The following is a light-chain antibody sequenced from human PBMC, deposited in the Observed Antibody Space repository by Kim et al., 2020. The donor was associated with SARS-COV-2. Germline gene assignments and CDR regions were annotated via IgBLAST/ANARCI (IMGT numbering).Light chain of an antibody. CDR3: AGWDDNLNAEV. J-gene: IGLJ3*02. V-gene: IGLV1-44*01. Sequence: GPRLTISFSGSRSNTGTNSVHWYQQFPGTAPEVLIYKNDQRPAGVPDRFSGSKSGTSASLAISGLQSEDEGDYYCAGWDDNLNAEVFGGGTQLTVL. CDR2: KND. CDR1: RSNTGTNS.